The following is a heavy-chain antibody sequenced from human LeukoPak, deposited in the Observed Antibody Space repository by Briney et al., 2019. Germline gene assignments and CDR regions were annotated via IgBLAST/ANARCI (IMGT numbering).Heavy chain of an antibody. V-gene: IGHV3-11*04. Sequence: GGSLRLSCVASGFTVSSYYVSWVRQAPGKGLEWISYISSSGSNIYADSVKGRFTISRDNAKNSLYLQMNSLRAEDTAVYYCARDYDGGYMDVWGKGTTVTISS. J-gene: IGHJ6*03. D-gene: IGHD3-3*01. CDR2: ISSSGSNI. CDR3: ARDYDGGYMDV. CDR1: GFTVSSYY.